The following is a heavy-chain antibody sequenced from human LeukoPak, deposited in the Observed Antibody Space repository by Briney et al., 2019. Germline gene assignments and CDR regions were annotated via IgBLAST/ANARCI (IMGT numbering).Heavy chain of an antibody. D-gene: IGHD2/OR15-2a*01. CDR1: GGSISSNSYY. J-gene: IGHJ4*02. V-gene: IGHV4-39*01. CDR3: TTLPARNFYAPRAADDY. CDR2: IYYTGSH. Sequence: PSETLSLTCTVSGGSISSNSYYWGWIRQPPGRALEWIGSIYYTGSHSYNPSLNSRVTISVDTAMNQFSLNLSSGTAADTAVYYCTTLPARNFYAPRAADDYWGQGNLVTVSS.